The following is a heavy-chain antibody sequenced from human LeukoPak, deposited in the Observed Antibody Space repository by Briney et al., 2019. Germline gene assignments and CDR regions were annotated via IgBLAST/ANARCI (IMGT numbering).Heavy chain of an antibody. D-gene: IGHD2-15*01. CDR3: ARGGGIVVAAAATGPEFAP. V-gene: IGHV1-46*01. Sequence: ASVKMSCTASGYTCTSYYLHWGRHPPGQGLEWMGIINPSGGSTSNSQTSLGRVAMTRDTTTSTVYTLRSSLRSEATAVYYCARGGGIVVAAAATGPEFAPWGQGTLVTVSS. CDR2: INPSGGST. J-gene: IGHJ5*02. CDR1: GYTCTSYY.